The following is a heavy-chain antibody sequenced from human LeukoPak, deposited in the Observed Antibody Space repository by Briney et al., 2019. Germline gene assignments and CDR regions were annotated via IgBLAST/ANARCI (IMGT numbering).Heavy chain of an antibody. V-gene: IGHV1-2*02. J-gene: IGHJ6*02. CDR2: INPNSGGT. D-gene: IGHD2-2*01. CDR3: ARNIVVVPAAIYSRYYYYGMDV. CDR1: GYTFTGYY. Sequence: ASVKVSCKASGYTFTGYYMHWVRQAPGQGLEWMGWINPNSGGTNYAQKFQGRVTMTRDTSISTAYMELSRLRSDDTAVYYCARNIVVVPAAIYSRYYYYGMDVWGRGTTVTVSS.